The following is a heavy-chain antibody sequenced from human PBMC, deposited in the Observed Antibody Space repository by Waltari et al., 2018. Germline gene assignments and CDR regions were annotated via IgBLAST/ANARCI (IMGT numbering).Heavy chain of an antibody. D-gene: IGHD3-10*01. CDR3: ARGAGGSGTPNWFDP. J-gene: IGHJ5*02. V-gene: IGHV3-21*02. CDR2: ITPSGRSI. CDR1: EFTPSSYP. Sequence: EVQLVESGGGLVKPGGSLRLSCAVSEFTPSSYPWSWVRQGPGKGLEWVSSITPSGRSIYYADSVRGRFTLSRDNAKKSLFLQMTSLRPDDTAVYYCARGAGGSGTPNWFDPWGQGTLVTVSS.